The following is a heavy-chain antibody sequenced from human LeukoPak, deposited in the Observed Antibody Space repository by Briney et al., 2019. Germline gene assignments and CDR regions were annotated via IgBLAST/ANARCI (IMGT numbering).Heavy chain of an antibody. V-gene: IGHV1-69*15. CDR2: IIPVFGTA. J-gene: IGHJ3*01. Sequence: GASVKVSCKASRVTFSSYSVSWVRRAPGQGPEWMGRIIPVFGTANYAQQFHGRVVITADESTSTVHMEMSSLRSDDTAMYYCARGPRATYYYDSSGFDGAFEVWGQGTMVTVSS. CDR3: ARGPRATYYYDSSGFDGAFEV. CDR1: RVTFSSYS. D-gene: IGHD3-22*01.